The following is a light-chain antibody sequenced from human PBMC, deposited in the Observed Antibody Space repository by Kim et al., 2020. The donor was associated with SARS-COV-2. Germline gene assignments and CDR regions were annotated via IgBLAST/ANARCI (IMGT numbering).Light chain of an antibody. CDR2: DAS. CDR3: QQYDGH. V-gene: IGKV1-5*01. Sequence: DIQMTQSPSTLSASVGDRVTITCRASQSISTWLAWYQQKPGKAPKVLIYDASTLESGVPSRFSGSASGTEFTLTISSLQPDDFATYYCQQYDGHFGQGTKLEIK. J-gene: IGKJ2*01. CDR1: QSISTW.